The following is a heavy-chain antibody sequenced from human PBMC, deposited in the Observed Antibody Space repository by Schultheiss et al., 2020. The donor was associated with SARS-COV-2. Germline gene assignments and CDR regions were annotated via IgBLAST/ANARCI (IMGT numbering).Heavy chain of an antibody. V-gene: IGHV4-39*07. CDR1: GGSISSSSYY. J-gene: IGHJ5*02. CDR3: ARESDYYDSSGYYYPWVGDHNWFDP. D-gene: IGHD3-22*01. CDR2: IYYSGST. Sequence: SETLSLTCTVSGGSISSSSYYWGWIRQPPGKGLEWIGSIYYSGSTYYNPSLKSRVTISVDTSKNQFSLKLSSVTAADTAVYYCARESDYYDSSGYYYPWVGDHNWFDPWGQGTLVTVSS.